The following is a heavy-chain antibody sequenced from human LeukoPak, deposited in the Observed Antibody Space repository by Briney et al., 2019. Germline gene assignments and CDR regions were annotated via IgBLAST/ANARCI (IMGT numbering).Heavy chain of an antibody. CDR1: GFTFSSYG. CDR2: ISGSGGST. V-gene: IGHV3-23*01. J-gene: IGHJ4*02. D-gene: IGHD2-2*01. Sequence: GGSLRLSCAASGFTFSSYGMSWVRQAPGKGLEWVSAISGSGGSTYYADSVKGRFTISRDNSKNTLYLQMNSLRAEDTAVYYCAKESFSPDIVVVPAAQIDYWGQGTLVTVSS. CDR3: AKESFSPDIVVVPAAQIDY.